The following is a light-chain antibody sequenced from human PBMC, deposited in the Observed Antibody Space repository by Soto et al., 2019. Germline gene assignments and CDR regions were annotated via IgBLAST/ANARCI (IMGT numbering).Light chain of an antibody. CDR3: CSYAGSYV. CDR1: SSDVGSYNL. CDR2: EVS. J-gene: IGLJ1*01. V-gene: IGLV2-23*02. Sequence: QSVLTQPASVSGSPGQSITISCTGTSSDVGSYNLVSWYQQHLGKAPKLMIYEVSKRPSGVSNRFSGSKSGNTASLTISGLQAEDEADYYCCSYAGSYVFGTGTKVTVL.